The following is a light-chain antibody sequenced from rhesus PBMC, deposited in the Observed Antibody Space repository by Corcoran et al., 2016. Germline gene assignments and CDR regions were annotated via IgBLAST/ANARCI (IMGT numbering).Light chain of an antibody. V-gene: IGKV3-24*01. CDR3: LQPSHWLRT. CDR2: GGS. J-gene: IGKJ1*01. CDR1: QSVSSS. Sequence: EIVMTQSPATLSLSPGERATVSCRASQSVSSSLAWYQQKPGQAPRLPRYGGSTRGTGIPERFSWSGSGTGFTLTISSLEPEVVAVYYWLQPSHWLRTFGQGPKVELK.